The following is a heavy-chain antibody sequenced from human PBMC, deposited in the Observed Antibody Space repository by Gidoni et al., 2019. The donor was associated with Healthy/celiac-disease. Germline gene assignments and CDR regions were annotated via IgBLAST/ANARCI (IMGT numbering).Heavy chain of an antibody. CDR3: TTRVTMIVVPEDYYYGMDV. D-gene: IGHD3-22*01. J-gene: IGHJ6*02. V-gene: IGHV3-49*02. Sequence: SVKGRFTISRDDSKSIAYLQMNSLKTEDTAVYYCTTRVTMIVVPEDYYYGMDVWGQGTTVTVSS.